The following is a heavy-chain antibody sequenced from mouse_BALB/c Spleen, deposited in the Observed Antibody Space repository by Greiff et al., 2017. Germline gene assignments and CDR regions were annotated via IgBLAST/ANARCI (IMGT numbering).Heavy chain of an antibody. CDR1: GFTFSSYA. CDR2: ISSGGSYT. CDR3: ARHDRYDGSWFAY. Sequence: EVQLVESGGGLVKPGGSLKLSCAASGFTFSSYAMSWVRQSPEKRLEWVAEISSGGSYTYYPDTVTGRFTISRDNAKNTLYLEMSSLRSEDTAMYYCARHDRYDGSWFAYWGQGTLVTVSA. D-gene: IGHD2-14*01. V-gene: IGHV5-9-4*01. J-gene: IGHJ3*01.